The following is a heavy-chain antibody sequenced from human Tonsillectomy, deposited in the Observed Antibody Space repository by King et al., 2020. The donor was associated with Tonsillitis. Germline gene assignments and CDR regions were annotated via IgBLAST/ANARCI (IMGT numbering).Heavy chain of an antibody. CDR3: ARGPQQLVSDYYYYMDV. CDR2: IYTSGST. D-gene: IGHD6-6*01. J-gene: IGHJ6*03. Sequence: VQLQESGPGLVKPSQTLSLSCTVSGGSISSGNYNWNWIRQPAGKGLEWIGRIYTSGSTNYNPSLKSRVTMSVDTSKNQFSLKLSSVTAADTAVYYCARGPQQLVSDYYYYMDVWGKGTTVTVSS. V-gene: IGHV4-61*02. CDR1: GGSISSGNYN.